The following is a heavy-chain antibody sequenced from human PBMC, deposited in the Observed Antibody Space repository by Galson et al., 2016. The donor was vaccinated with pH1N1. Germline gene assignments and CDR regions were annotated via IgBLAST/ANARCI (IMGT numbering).Heavy chain of an antibody. V-gene: IGHV1-69*13. CDR1: GGIFNSHT. J-gene: IGHJ4*02. CDR3: AREPYLFGSGSDS. CDR2: ISTLFGTA. D-gene: IGHD3-10*01. Sequence: SVKVSCKASGGIFNSHTISWVRQAPGQGLEWMGRISTLFGTANYAQNFMGRVTITADESTYTAYLELSSLTFEDTAVYYCAREPYLFGSGSDSWGQGTLVTVSS.